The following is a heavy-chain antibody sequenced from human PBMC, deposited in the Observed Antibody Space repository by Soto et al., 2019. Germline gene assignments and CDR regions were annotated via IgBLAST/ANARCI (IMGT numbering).Heavy chain of an antibody. CDR1: GFTFDDYA. CDR3: AKDGLQYYYYYYMDV. D-gene: IGHD2-15*01. V-gene: IGHV3-9*01. Sequence: ESGGGLVQPGRSLRLSCAASGFTFDDYAMHWVRQAPGKGLEWVSGISWNSGSIGYADSVKGRFTISRDNAKNSLYLQMNSLRAEDTALYYCAKDGLQYYYYYYMDVWGKGTTVTVSS. CDR2: ISWNSGSI. J-gene: IGHJ6*03.